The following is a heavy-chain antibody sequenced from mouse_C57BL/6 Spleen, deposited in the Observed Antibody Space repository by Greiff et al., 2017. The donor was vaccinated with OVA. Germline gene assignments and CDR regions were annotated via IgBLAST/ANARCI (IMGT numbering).Heavy chain of an antibody. Sequence: EVHLVESGGGLVKPGGSLKLSCAASGFTFSSYAMSWVRQTPEKRLEWVATISDGGSYTYYPDNVKGRFTISRDNAKNNLYLQMSHLKSEDTAMYYCARAPVVATDYFDYWGQGTTLTVSS. V-gene: IGHV5-4*01. CDR2: ISDGGSYT. D-gene: IGHD1-1*01. J-gene: IGHJ2*01. CDR1: GFTFSSYA. CDR3: ARAPVVATDYFDY.